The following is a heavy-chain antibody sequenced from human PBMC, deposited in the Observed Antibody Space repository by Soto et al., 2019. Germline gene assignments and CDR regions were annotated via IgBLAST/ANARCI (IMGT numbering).Heavy chain of an antibody. Sequence: SETLSLTCTVSGVSISSYYWSWIRQPPGKGLEWIGDIYYSGSTNYNPSLKSRVTISVDTSKNQFSLKLSSVTAAETAVYFCARRYGLSAFDIWGQGTMVTVS. CDR2: IYYSGST. CDR1: GVSISSYY. D-gene: IGHD3-10*01. V-gene: IGHV4-59*08. J-gene: IGHJ3*02. CDR3: ARRYGLSAFDI.